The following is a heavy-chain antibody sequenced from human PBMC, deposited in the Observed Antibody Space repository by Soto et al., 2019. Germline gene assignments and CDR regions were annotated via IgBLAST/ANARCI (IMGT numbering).Heavy chain of an antibody. Sequence: GGSLRLSYAASGFTFSNAWMNWVRQAPGKGLEWVGRIKSKTDGGTIDYAAPVKGRFTISRDDSKNTLYLQMSSLRAEDTAVYYCARAGGWLYADYWGQGTLVTVSS. CDR2: IKSKTDGGTI. CDR1: GFTFSNAW. D-gene: IGHD6-19*01. V-gene: IGHV3-15*07. CDR3: ARAGGWLYADY. J-gene: IGHJ4*02.